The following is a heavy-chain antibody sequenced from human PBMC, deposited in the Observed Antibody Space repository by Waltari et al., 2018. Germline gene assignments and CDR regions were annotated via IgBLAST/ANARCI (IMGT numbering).Heavy chain of an antibody. Sequence: QVQLVQSGAEVKRPGASVKVSCKASGYTSTGNYIHWVRQAPGQGLEWMGWIHPNSGATDYAQKFQGRVTMTLDTSITTVYMELGWLGSEDTAIYYCARAWFNSGFDYWGQGSLVAVSS. CDR1: GYTSTGNY. CDR3: ARAWFNSGFDY. J-gene: IGHJ4*02. V-gene: IGHV1-2*02. D-gene: IGHD1-26*01. CDR2: IHPNSGAT.